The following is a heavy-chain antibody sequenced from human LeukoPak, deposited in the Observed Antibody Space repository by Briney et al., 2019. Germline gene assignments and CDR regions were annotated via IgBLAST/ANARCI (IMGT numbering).Heavy chain of an antibody. J-gene: IGHJ4*02. Sequence: GASAKVFCKASGYTFASYDISWVRQAPGQGLEWMGWISTYSGNTNYAQNLQGRVTMTTDTSTSTAYMELRSLRSDDTAVYYCARDISPLDYWGQGTLVTVSS. V-gene: IGHV1-18*04. D-gene: IGHD3-9*01. CDR3: ARDISPLDY. CDR2: ISTYSGNT. CDR1: GYTFASYD.